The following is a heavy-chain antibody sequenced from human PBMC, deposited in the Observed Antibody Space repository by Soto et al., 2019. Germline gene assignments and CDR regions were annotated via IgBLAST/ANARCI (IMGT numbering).Heavy chain of an antibody. D-gene: IGHD3-22*01. CDR3: ARDLESFYYDSSGYFPPAY. CDR2: VSPYTGDT. Sequence: GASVKVSCKASGYIFTTYGISWVRQAPRQGLECMGWVSPYTGDTNYAQKFQGRVTMTTDASTSTAYMELGSLRSDDTAVYYCARDLESFYYDSSGYFPPAYWG. CDR1: GYIFTTYG. V-gene: IGHV1-18*01. J-gene: IGHJ4*01.